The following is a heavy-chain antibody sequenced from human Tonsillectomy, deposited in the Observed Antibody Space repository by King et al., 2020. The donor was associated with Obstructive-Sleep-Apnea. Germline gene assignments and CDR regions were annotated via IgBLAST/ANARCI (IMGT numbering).Heavy chain of an antibody. CDR2: IRSKAYGGTT. CDR1: GFTFGDYA. J-gene: IGHJ5*02. V-gene: IGHV3-49*03. D-gene: IGHD3-10*01. CDR3: TRSWFGEVNWFDP. Sequence: VQLVESGGGLVQPGRSLRLSCTASGFTFGDYAMSWFRQAPGKGLEWVGFIRSKAYGGTTEYAASVKGRFTISRDDSKSIAYLQMNSLKTEDTAVYYCTRSWFGEVNWFDPWGQGTLVTVSS.